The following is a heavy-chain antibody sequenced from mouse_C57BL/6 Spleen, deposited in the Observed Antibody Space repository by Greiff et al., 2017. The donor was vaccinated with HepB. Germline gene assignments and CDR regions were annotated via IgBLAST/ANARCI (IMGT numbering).Heavy chain of an antibody. J-gene: IGHJ4*01. V-gene: IGHV1-63*01. CDR3: ARWTDYYAMDY. Sequence: QVQLQQSGAELVRPGTSVKMSCKASGYTFTNYWIGWAKQRPGHGLEWIGDIYPGGGYTYYNEKFKSKATLTADKSSRTAYMQVSSLTSEDSAIYYCARWTDYYAMDYWGQGTSVTVSS. CDR1: GYTFTNYW. CDR2: IYPGGGYT.